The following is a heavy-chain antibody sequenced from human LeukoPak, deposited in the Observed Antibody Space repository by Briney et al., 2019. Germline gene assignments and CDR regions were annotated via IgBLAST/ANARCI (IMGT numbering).Heavy chain of an antibody. J-gene: IGHJ4*02. CDR2: IYYSGSA. V-gene: IGHV4-59*08. CDR1: GXSISRYY. CDR3: ARGAAGTVPFDY. Sequence: PSETLSLTCTVSGXSISRYYGSWIRQPPGKGLEWIGYIYYSGSANYNPSLKSRVTISVDTSKNQFSLKLSSVTAADTAVYYCARGAAGTVPFDYWGQGTLVTVSS. D-gene: IGHD6-13*01.